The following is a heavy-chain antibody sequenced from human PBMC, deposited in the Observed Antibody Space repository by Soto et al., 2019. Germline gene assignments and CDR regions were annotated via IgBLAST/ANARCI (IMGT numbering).Heavy chain of an antibody. Sequence: QVQLVQSGAEVKKPGASVKVSCKASGYTFTSYGISWVRQAPGQGLEWMGWISAYNGNTNYAQKLQGRVTMTRDTSKSTGYMELRSLRSDDTAVYSCARDAPTIAAQDDYWGQGTLVTVSS. CDR1: GYTFTSYG. D-gene: IGHD6-13*01. V-gene: IGHV1-18*01. J-gene: IGHJ4*02. CDR2: ISAYNGNT. CDR3: ARDAPTIAAQDDY.